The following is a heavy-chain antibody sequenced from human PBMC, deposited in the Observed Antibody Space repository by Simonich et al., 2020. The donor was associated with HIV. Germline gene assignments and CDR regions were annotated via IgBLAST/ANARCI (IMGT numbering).Heavy chain of an antibody. V-gene: IGHV3-21*01. CDR2: ISSSSSYI. D-gene: IGHD6-19*01. Sequence: EVQLVESGGGLVKPGGSLRLSCAASGFTFSSYSMNWVRQAPGKGLGWVLSISSSSSYIYYADSVKGRFTISRDNAKNSLYLQMNSLRAEDTAVYYCARDQVASIAVAFDYWGQGTLVTVSS. J-gene: IGHJ4*02. CDR3: ARDQVASIAVAFDY. CDR1: GFTFSSYS.